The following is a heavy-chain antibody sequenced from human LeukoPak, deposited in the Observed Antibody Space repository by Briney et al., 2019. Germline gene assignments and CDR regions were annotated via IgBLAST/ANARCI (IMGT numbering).Heavy chain of an antibody. Sequence: PSETLSLTXTVSGDSISSGSYYWSWIGQPAGKGLQWIGRIYTSGSTNYNPSLKSRVTISVDTSKNQFSLKLSSVTAADTAVYYCARVWAYYYEAQNWGQGTLVTVSS. CDR1: GDSISSGSYY. CDR2: IYTSGST. CDR3: ARVWAYYYEAQN. D-gene: IGHD3-22*01. J-gene: IGHJ4*02. V-gene: IGHV4-61*02.